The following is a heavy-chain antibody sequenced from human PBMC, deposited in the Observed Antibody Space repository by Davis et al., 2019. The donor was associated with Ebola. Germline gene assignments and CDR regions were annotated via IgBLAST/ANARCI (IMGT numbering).Heavy chain of an antibody. V-gene: IGHV3-30*04. CDR3: ARDRFLEWLLPQDYYYYYYGMDV. Sequence: GGSLRLSCSVSGFMFSSYAMHWVRQAPGKGLEWVAVISYDGSNTYYADSVKGRFTISRDNSKNTLYLQMNSLRSDDTAVYYCARDRFLEWLLPQDYYYYYYGMDVWGKGTTVTVSS. J-gene: IGHJ6*04. CDR2: ISYDGSNT. D-gene: IGHD3-3*01. CDR1: GFMFSSYA.